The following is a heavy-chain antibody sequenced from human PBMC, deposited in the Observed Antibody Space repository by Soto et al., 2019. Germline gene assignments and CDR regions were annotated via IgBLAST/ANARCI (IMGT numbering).Heavy chain of an antibody. D-gene: IGHD3-22*01. CDR1: GGSISSDDYY. V-gene: IGHV4-30-4*01. J-gene: IGHJ1*01. CDR2: IHSSGSI. CDR3: ARDLDGLHDDNSGPYPPPG. Sequence: PSETRSLACSVSGGSISSDDYYWSWIRQAPGRGLEWIGYIHSSGSIYYNPSLKSRATMSIDTARNQFSLKVSSVTVADPAVYYCARDLDGLHDDNSGPYPPPGWGQGTLVT.